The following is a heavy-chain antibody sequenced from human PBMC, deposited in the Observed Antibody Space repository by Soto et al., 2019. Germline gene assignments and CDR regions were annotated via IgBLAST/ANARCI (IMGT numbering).Heavy chain of an antibody. D-gene: IGHD2-2*01. CDR1: GYSFTSYW. CDR2: IYPGDSDT. V-gene: IGHV5-51*01. J-gene: IGHJ6*02. CDR3: ARRGYCSSTSCYHRYYGRDV. Sequence: GESLKIPCKGSGYSFTSYWIGWVRQMPGKGLEWMGIIYPGDSDTRYSPSLQGQVTISADKSISTAYLQWSSLKASDTAMYYCARRGYCSSTSCYHRYYGRDVWGQGTRVTAP.